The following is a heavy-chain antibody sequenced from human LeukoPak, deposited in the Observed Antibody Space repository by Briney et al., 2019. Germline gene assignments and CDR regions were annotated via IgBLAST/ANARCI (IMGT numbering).Heavy chain of an antibody. CDR1: GFTFSNYA. Sequence: GGSLRLSCAASGFTFSNYAMTWVRQAPGKGLEWVSGIRAGGGSTNFADSVRGRFTLSTDNSKNTLYLQMNSLRAEDAAIYYCAKDGGSGMGFDPWGQGTLVTVSP. J-gene: IGHJ5*02. D-gene: IGHD3-10*01. V-gene: IGHV3-23*01. CDR3: AKDGGSGMGFDP. CDR2: IRAGGGST.